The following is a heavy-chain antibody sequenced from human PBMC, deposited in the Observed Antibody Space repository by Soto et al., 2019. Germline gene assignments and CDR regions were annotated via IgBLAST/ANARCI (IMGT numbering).Heavy chain of an antibody. J-gene: IGHJ6*02. CDR1: GGSFSGYY. CDR2: INHSGST. CDR3: ASSYCSGGSCLSYYYYGMDV. Sequence: SETLSLTCAVYGGSFSGYYWSWIRQPPGKGLEWIGEINHSGSTNYNPSLKSRVTISVDTSKNQFSLKLSSVTAADTAVYYCASSYCSGGSCLSYYYYGMDVWGQGTTVTVSS. V-gene: IGHV4-34*01. D-gene: IGHD2-15*01.